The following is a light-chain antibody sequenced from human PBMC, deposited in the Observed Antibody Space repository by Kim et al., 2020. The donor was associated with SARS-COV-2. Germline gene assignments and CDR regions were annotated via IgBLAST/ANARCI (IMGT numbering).Light chain of an antibody. CDR3: SAFAGSYTWV. CDR2: DAA. Sequence: QSALTQPRSVSGSPGQSVTISCTGTSSDVGHSNFVSWYQQHPGKAPKLMIYDAANRPSGVPDRFSGSKSGNAASLTISGLQAEDEADYYCSAFAGSYTWVFGGGTQLTVL. CDR1: SSDVGHSNF. V-gene: IGLV2-11*01. J-gene: IGLJ3*02.